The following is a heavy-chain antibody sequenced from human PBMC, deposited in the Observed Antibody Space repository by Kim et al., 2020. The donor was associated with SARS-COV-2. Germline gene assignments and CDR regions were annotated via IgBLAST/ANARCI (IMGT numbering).Heavy chain of an antibody. CDR2: ITGSGT. CDR3: AKSPGGYRALIFDY. CDR1: GFTFSAYA. V-gene: IGHV3-23*01. Sequence: GGSLRLSCAAFGFTFSAYAMSWVRQAPGKGLEWVSTITGSGTYYADSVKGRFTISRDNSRNTLYLQMNSLRADDTAVYYCAKSPGGYRALIFDYWGQGTLVTVSS. J-gene: IGHJ4*02. D-gene: IGHD1-26*01.